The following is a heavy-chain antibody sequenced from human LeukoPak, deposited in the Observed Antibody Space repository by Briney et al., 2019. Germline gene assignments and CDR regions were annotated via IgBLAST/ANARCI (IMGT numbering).Heavy chain of an antibody. D-gene: IGHD3-10*01. CDR2: IKRDGSDK. CDR1: RFMFSNHW. Sequence: GGSLRLSCAASRFMFSNHWMTWVRQAPGKGLEWVANIKRDGSDKPSVDGRFTVSRDNAKNSMYLQINSLRVEDPGVYYCARDSSGTYLYGSGTYYYDAFQIWGQGPGVTVSP. V-gene: IGHV3-7*03. CDR3: ARDSSGTYLYGSGTYYYDAFQI. J-gene: IGHJ3*02.